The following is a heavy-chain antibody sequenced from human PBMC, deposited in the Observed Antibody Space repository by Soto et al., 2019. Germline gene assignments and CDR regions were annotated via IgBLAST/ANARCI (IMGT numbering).Heavy chain of an antibody. J-gene: IGHJ4*02. D-gene: IGHD4-17*01. CDR2: IYYSGRT. Sequence: WETLSLTCIVSGESISSSSYYWGWIRQPPGEGLEWIGSIYYSGRTYYNPSFKSRFTISIDTSKNQFSLKLSSVSAADTAVYFCARQLTTVVAQADFDHWGQGALVTVSS. CDR1: GESISSSSYY. CDR3: ARQLTTVVAQADFDH. V-gene: IGHV4-39*01.